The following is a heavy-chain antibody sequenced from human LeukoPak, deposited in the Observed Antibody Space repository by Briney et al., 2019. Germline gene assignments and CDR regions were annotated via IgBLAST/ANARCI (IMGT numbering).Heavy chain of an antibody. Sequence: ASVKVSCKVSGYTLTELSMHWVRQAPGKGLEWMGGFDPEDGETIYAQKFQGRVTMTEDTSTDTAYMELSSLRSEDTAVYYCAISSGYYQYGDFQHWGQGTLVTVSS. V-gene: IGHV1-24*01. D-gene: IGHD3-22*01. J-gene: IGHJ1*01. CDR2: FDPEDGET. CDR3: AISSGYYQYGDFQH. CDR1: GYTLTELS.